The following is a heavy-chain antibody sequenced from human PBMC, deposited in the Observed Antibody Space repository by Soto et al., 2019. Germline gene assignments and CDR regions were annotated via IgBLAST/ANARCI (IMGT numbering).Heavy chain of an antibody. J-gene: IGHJ5*02. V-gene: IGHV4-34*01. CDR2: INHSGST. D-gene: IGHD6-13*01. CDR1: GGSFSGYY. Sequence: SETLSLTCAVYGGSFSGYYWSWIRQPPGKGLEWIGEINHSGSTNYNPSLKSRVTISVDTSKNQFSLKLSSVTAADTAVYHCARDKSSSWNRGWFDPWGQGTLVTVSS. CDR3: ARDKSSSWNRGWFDP.